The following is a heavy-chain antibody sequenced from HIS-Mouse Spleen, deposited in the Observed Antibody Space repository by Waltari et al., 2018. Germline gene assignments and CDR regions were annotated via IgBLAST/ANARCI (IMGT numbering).Heavy chain of an antibody. CDR3: AREIPYSSSWYDWYFDL. J-gene: IGHJ2*01. V-gene: IGHV4-39*07. D-gene: IGHD6-13*01. Sequence: QLQLQESGPGLVKPSETLSLTCTVSGGSISSSSSYWGRIRQPPGKGLEWIGSIYYSGSTYYNPSLKSRVTISVDTSKTQFSLKLSSVTAADTAVYYCAREIPYSSSWYDWYFDLWGRGTLVTVSS. CDR2: IYYSGST. CDR1: GGSISSSSSY.